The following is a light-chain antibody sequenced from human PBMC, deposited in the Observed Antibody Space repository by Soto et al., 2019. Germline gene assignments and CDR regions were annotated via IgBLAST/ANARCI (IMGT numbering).Light chain of an antibody. CDR2: GAA. Sequence: EIALTQSPGTLSLSPGERATLSCRASQSVSSSYLAWYQKKPGQAPRLLIYGAASRATGIQARLSGSGSGRAFILTISSLEPEDSAVYYCQQYGSSSLCTFGRGTKVDIK. CDR3: QQYGSSSLCT. J-gene: IGKJ3*01. V-gene: IGKV3-20*01. CDR1: QSVSSSY.